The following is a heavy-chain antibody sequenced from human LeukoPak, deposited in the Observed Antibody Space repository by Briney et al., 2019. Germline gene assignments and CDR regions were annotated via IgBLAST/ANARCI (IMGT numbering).Heavy chain of an antibody. V-gene: IGHV3-7*04. D-gene: IGHD5-24*01. Sequence: GGSLRLSCVASGFPFSSYWMTWVRQAPGKGLEWVANIKQDGSKKSYVDSVKCRFTISRDNAKNSLYLQVNSLRAEDTAIYYCTRVGYIDEGIDYWGQGTLVTVSS. J-gene: IGHJ4*02. CDR2: IKQDGSKK. CDR3: TRVGYIDEGIDY. CDR1: GFPFSSYW.